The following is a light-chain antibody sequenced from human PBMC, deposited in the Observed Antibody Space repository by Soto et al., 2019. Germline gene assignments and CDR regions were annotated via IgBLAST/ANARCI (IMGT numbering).Light chain of an antibody. Sequence: EIVLTQSPATLSLSPGERATLSCRASQSVRNDLVWYHQKPGQAPRVLIYSASNRATGIPARFSGSGSGTDFPLTISSLAPEDFAVYYCHQRTNWPPTFGGWTKVEMK. CDR1: QSVRND. CDR3: HQRTNWPPT. J-gene: IGKJ4*01. V-gene: IGKV3-11*01. CDR2: SAS.